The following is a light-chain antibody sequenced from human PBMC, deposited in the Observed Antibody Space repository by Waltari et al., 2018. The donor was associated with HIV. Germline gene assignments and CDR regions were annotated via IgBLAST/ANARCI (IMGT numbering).Light chain of an antibody. CDR2: EDD. CDR3: QSYDSTTRNVV. V-gene: IGLV6-57*01. J-gene: IGLJ2*01. CDR1: SGSIASNY. Sequence: FILTQPHSVSGSPGKTVKISCARTSGSIASNYVQWYQQRPGKIPKILIYEDDQRSSGGPDRFSGSIDTSSNSTSLTISRLRTEDEADYYCQSYDSTTRNVVFGGGTKLTVL.